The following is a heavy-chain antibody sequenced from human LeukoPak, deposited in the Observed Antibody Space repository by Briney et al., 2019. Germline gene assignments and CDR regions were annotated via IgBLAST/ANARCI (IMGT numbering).Heavy chain of an antibody. CDR3: ARATPRSSGWSHFDY. CDR2: ISYDGSNK. D-gene: IGHD6-19*01. V-gene: IGHV3-30-3*01. Sequence: GGSLRLSCAASGFSFRSYVVHWVRLAPGKGLDWVTVISYDGSNKYYADSVKGRFTISRDSSKNTVYLQIESLRPEDTAMYYCARATPRSSGWSHFDYWGQGTLVTVSS. J-gene: IGHJ4*02. CDR1: GFSFRSYV.